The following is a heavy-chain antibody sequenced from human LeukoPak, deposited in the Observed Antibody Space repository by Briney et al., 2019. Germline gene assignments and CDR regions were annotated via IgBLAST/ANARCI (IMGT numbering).Heavy chain of an antibody. Sequence: GGSLRLSCAASGFTFSSYSMNWVRQAPGKGLEWVSYISSSSSTIYYADSVKGRFTISRDNAKNSLYLQMNSLRAEDTAVYYCASLLWLGRWGQGTLVTVSS. CDR1: GFTFSSYS. CDR3: ASLLWLGR. D-gene: IGHD3-10*01. J-gene: IGHJ4*02. CDR2: ISSSSSTI. V-gene: IGHV3-48*01.